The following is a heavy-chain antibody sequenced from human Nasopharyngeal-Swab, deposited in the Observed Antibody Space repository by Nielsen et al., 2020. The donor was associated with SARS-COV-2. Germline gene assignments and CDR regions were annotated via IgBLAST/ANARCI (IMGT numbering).Heavy chain of an antibody. Sequence: CLAAGKGVGWIGEINHSGSTNYNPSLKSRVTISVDTSKNQFSLKLSSVTAADTAVYYCASLPYSSSWYDYYYGMDVWGQGTTVTVSS. J-gene: IGHJ6*02. V-gene: IGHV4-34*01. CDR2: INHSGST. D-gene: IGHD6-13*01. CDR3: ASLPYSSSWYDYYYGMDV.